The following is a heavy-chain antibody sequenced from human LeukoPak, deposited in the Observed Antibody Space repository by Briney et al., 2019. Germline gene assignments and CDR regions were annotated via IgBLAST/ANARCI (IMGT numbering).Heavy chain of an antibody. J-gene: IGHJ3*02. D-gene: IGHD6-19*01. V-gene: IGHV1-69-2*01. CDR3: ATEGLIAVAGTVAFDI. CDR1: GYTFTDYY. CDR2: VDPEGGET. Sequence: ASVKVSCKVSGYTFTDYYMHWVQQAPGKRLEWMGLVDPEGGETIYAEKFQGRVTITADTSTHTACMELSSLRSEDTAVYYCATEGLIAVAGTVAFDIWGQGTMVTVSS.